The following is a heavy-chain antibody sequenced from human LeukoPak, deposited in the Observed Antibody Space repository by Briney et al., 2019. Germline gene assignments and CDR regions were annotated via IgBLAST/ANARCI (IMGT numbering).Heavy chain of an antibody. CDR3: ARGANIRNFDY. Sequence: GGSLRLSCAASGFTFSSYAMHWVRQAPGKGLEWVAVISYDGSNKYYADSVKGRFTISRDNSKNTLYLRMNSLRAEDTAVYYCARGANIRNFDYWGQGTLVTVSS. V-gene: IGHV3-30*04. CDR1: GFTFSSYA. CDR2: ISYDGSNK. D-gene: IGHD2/OR15-2a*01. J-gene: IGHJ4*02.